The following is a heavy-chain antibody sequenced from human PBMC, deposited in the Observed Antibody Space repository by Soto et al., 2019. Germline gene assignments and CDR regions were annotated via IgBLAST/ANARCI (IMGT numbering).Heavy chain of an antibody. D-gene: IGHD3-22*01. CDR2: ISGSGGST. CDR1: GFTFSSYA. V-gene: IGHV3-23*01. J-gene: IGHJ4*02. Sequence: SLRLSCAASGFTFSSYAMSWVRQAPGKGLEWVSAISGSGGSTYYADSVKGRFTISRDNSKNTLYLQMNSLRAEDTAVYYCAKQENYYDSSGYPLFDYWGQGTLVTVSS. CDR3: AKQENYYDSSGYPLFDY.